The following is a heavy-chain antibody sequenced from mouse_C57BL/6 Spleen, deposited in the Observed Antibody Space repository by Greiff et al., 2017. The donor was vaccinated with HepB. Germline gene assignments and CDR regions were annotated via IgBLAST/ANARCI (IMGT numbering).Heavy chain of an antibody. Sequence: VQLQQSGAELAKPGASVKLSCKASGYTFTSYWMHWVKQRPGQGLEWIGYINPRSGYTKYNQKFKDKATLTADKSSSTAYMQLSSLTYEDSAVYYCERDTTDYAMDYWGQGTSVTVSS. V-gene: IGHV1-7*01. D-gene: IGHD1-1*01. CDR1: GYTFTSYW. CDR3: ERDTTDYAMDY. CDR2: INPRSGYT. J-gene: IGHJ4*01.